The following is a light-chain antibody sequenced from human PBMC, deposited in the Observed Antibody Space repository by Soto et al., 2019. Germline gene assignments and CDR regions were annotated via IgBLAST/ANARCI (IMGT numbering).Light chain of an antibody. CDR2: GAF. Sequence: EIVLTRSPGTLFLSSGERATLPCRASQSVSCNLAWYQQKPGQAPSLLIYGAFTRATGIPARFSGTGSGTEFTLTTSSLQSEDFALYYCQQYNDWPLTFGQGTKVDIK. CDR3: QQYNDWPLT. CDR1: QSVSCN. V-gene: IGKV3-15*01. J-gene: IGKJ1*01.